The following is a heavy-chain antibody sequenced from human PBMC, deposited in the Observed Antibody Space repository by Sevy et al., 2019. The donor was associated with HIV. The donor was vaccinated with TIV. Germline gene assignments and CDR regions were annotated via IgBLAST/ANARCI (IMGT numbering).Heavy chain of an antibody. Sequence: GGSLRLSCAASGFTFSSYWMSWVRQAPGKGLEWVANIKHDGSEKYYVDSVKGRFTISRDNAKNSLYLQMNSLRAEDTAVYYCARDPRLEWTYYYYYGMDVWGQGTTVTVSS. CDR1: GFTFSSYW. V-gene: IGHV3-7*01. CDR3: ARDPRLEWTYYYYYGMDV. D-gene: IGHD3-3*01. CDR2: IKHDGSEK. J-gene: IGHJ6*02.